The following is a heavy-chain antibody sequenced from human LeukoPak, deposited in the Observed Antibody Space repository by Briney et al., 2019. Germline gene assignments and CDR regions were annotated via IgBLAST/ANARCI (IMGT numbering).Heavy chain of an antibody. Sequence: PGGSLRLSCAASGFTFSSYAMSWVRQAPGKGLEWVSVISGSGGSTYYADSVKGRFTISRDNSKNTPYLQMNSLRAEDTAVYYCAKDQSRVSHNFYWYFDLWGRGTLVTVSS. CDR1: GFTFSSYA. CDR2: ISGSGGST. CDR3: AKDQSRVSHNFYWYFDL. V-gene: IGHV3-23*01. J-gene: IGHJ2*01. D-gene: IGHD1-1*01.